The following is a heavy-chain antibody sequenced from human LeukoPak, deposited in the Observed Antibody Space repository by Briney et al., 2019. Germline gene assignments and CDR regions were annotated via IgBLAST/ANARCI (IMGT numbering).Heavy chain of an antibody. D-gene: IGHD3-9*01. V-gene: IGHV4-39*07. CDR3: ARGRLGLHYDILTGYPTPYYFDY. Sequence: PSETLSLTCTVSGGSISSSSYYWGWIRQPPGKGLEWIGSIYYSGSTNYNPSLKSRVTISVDTSKNQFSLKLSSVTAADTAVYYCARGRLGLHYDILTGYPTPYYFDYWGQGTLVTVSS. CDR1: GGSISSSSYY. CDR2: IYYSGST. J-gene: IGHJ4*02.